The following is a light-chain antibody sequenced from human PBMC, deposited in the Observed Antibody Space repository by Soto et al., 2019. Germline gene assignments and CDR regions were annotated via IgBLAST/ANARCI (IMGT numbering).Light chain of an antibody. CDR2: DVS. Sequence: DIQMTQSPSSLSASIGDRVTITCQASQDVNNSLNWYQQKPRKAPNLLIYDVSNLGTGVPSRFSGSGSGTDFTFTISRLQPEDIGTYYCQQYYKVPDTFGQGTRLEI. CDR1: QDVNNS. J-gene: IGKJ5*01. CDR3: QQYYKVPDT. V-gene: IGKV1-33*01.